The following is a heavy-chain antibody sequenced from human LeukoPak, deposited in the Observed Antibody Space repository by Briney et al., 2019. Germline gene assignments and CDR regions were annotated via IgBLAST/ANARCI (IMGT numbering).Heavy chain of an antibody. CDR3: AKGRSSWTYDAFDI. CDR2: IRGSEDLP. V-gene: IGHV3-23*01. D-gene: IGHD6-13*01. CDR1: GFTFSSYA. Sequence: GGSLRLSCAASGFTFSSYAMSWVRQAPGKGREWISVIRGSEDLPYYADSVRGRFTISRDNSKNTLYLQTNSLRAEDTAVYYCAKGRSSWTYDAFDIWGQGTMVTVSS. J-gene: IGHJ3*02.